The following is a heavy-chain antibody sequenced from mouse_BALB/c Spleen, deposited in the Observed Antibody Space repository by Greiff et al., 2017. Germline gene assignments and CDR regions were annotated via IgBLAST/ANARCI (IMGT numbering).Heavy chain of an antibody. CDR1: GFTFSSYG. J-gene: IGHJ1*01. Sequence: EVMLVESGGDLVKPGGSLKLSCAASGFTFSSYGMSWVRQTPDKRLEWVATISSGGSYTYYPDSVKGRFTISRDNAKNTLYLQMSSLKSEDTAMYYCARRGDYDGYWYVDVWGAGTTVTVSS. CDR3: ARRGDYDGYWYVDV. V-gene: IGHV5-6*02. D-gene: IGHD2-4*01. CDR2: ISSGGSYT.